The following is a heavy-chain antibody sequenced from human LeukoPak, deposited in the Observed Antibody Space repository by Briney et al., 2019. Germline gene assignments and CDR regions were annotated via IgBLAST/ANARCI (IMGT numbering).Heavy chain of an antibody. CDR2: INPNSGGT. V-gene: IGHV1-2*02. Sequence: ASAKVSCKASGYTFTGYYIHWVRQAPGQGLEWMGWINPNSGGTNFAQKFQGRVTMTRDTSLSTAYMELSRLRSDDTAVYYCARIVVVSSTLRFDAFDIWGQGTMVTVSS. CDR1: GYTFTGYY. J-gene: IGHJ3*02. CDR3: ARIVVVSSTLRFDAFDI. D-gene: IGHD2-15*01.